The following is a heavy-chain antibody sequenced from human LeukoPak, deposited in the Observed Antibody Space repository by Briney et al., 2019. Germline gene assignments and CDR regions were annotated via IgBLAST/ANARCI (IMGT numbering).Heavy chain of an antibody. CDR3: AREHSGYGYFDY. Sequence: RASVKVSCKASGGTFSSYAISWVRQAPGQGLEWMGRIIPILGIANYAQKFQGRVTITADKSTSTAYMELSSLRSEDTAVYYCAREHSGYGYFDYWGQGTLVTVSS. J-gene: IGHJ4*02. V-gene: IGHV1-69*04. D-gene: IGHD5-12*01. CDR1: GGTFSSYA. CDR2: IIPILGIA.